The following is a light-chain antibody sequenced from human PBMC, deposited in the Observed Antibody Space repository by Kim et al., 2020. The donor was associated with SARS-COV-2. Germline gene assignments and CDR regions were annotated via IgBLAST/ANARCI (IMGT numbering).Light chain of an antibody. J-gene: IGKJ1*01. CDR3: QQSNLWPST. CDR2: DAS. Sequence: EIVMTQSPATLSVSPGERATLSCRASQSVSSNLAWYQQKPGQAPRLLIYDASTRATGIAARFSGTGSGTEFTLTISSLQSEDFAVYYCQQSNLWPSTFGQGTKVDIK. V-gene: IGKV3-15*01. CDR1: QSVSSN.